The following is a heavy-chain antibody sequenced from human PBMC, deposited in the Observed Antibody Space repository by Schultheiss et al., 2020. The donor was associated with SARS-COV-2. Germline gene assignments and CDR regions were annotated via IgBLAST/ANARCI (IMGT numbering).Heavy chain of an antibody. CDR1: GGSFSDFY. J-gene: IGHJ4*02. CDR2: IYYGGST. V-gene: IGHV4-59*12. Sequence: SETLSLTCAVYGGSFSDFYWSWIRQPPGKGLEWIGYIYYGGSTNYNPSFKSRVTISADTSKNQLSLQLNSVTPEDTAVYYCARGTEADFDYWGQGILVTVSS. CDR3: ARGTEADFDY.